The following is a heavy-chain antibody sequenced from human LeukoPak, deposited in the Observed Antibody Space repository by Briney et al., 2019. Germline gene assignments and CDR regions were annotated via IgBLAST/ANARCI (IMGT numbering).Heavy chain of an antibody. CDR2: IIGGGTTI. V-gene: IGHV3-48*04. CDR1: GFTFSSYS. CDR3: ASAMATIRALIN. Sequence: GGSLRLSCAASGFTFSSYSMNWVRQASGKGLEWVSYIIGGGTTIYYADSVKGRFTISRDDAKYSLFLQMNSLRAEDTAVYYCASAMATIRALINWGQGTLVTVSS. J-gene: IGHJ4*02. D-gene: IGHD5-12*01.